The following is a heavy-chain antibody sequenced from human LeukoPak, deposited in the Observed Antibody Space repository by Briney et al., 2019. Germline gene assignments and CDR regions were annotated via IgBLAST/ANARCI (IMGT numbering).Heavy chain of an antibody. V-gene: IGHV1-69*05. D-gene: IGHD6-19*01. CDR3: ARSQDSSGWYAALLDFDY. J-gene: IGHJ4*02. Sequence: SVKVSCKAPGGTFSSYAISWVRQAPGQGLEWMGRIIPIFGTADYAQKFQGRVTITTDESTSTAYMELSSLRSEDTAVYYCARSQDSSGWYAALLDFDYWGQGTLVTVSS. CDR2: IIPIFGTA. CDR1: GGTFSSYA.